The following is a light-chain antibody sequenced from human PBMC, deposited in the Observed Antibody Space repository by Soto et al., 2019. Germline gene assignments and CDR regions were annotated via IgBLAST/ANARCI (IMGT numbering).Light chain of an antibody. CDR3: SSYTSSSSDV. CDR2: DVS. Sequence: QSVLTQPASVSGSPGQSITISCTGTSSDVGGYNSVSRYQQHPGKAPKLMIHDVSNRPSGVSNRFSGSKSGNTASLTISGLQAEDEADYYCSSYTSSSSDVFGSGTKVTVL. V-gene: IGLV2-14*01. CDR1: SSDVGGYNS. J-gene: IGLJ1*01.